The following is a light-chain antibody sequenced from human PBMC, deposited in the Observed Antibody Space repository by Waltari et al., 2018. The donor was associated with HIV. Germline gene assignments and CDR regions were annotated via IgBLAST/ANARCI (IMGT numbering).Light chain of an antibody. V-gene: IGKV1-5*03. CDR2: KAS. CDR1: QSISSR. Sequence: DIQMPQSPSTLSASVGERVTITCRASQSISSRLAWYQQKPGKAPKLLIYKASSLESGVPSRFSGSGSGTEFTLTISSLQPDDFATYYCQQYNSYLYTFGQGTKLEIK. J-gene: IGKJ2*01. CDR3: QQYNSYLYT.